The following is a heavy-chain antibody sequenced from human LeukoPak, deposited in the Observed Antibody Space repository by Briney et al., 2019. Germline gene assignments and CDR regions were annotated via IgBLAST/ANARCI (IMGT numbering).Heavy chain of an antibody. J-gene: IGHJ4*02. CDR3: ARGCSSTSCYLLDY. CDR1: GYTFTSYY. Sequence: ASVKVSCKASGYTFTSYYMHWVRQAPGQGLEWMGIINPSGGSTSYAQKVQGRVTMTTDTSTSTAYMELRSLRSDDTAVYYCARGCSSTSCYLLDYWGQGTLVTVSS. CDR2: INPSGGST. V-gene: IGHV1-46*01. D-gene: IGHD2-2*01.